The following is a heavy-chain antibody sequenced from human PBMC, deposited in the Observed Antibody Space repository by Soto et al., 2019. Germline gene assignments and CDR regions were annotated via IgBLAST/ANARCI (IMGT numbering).Heavy chain of an antibody. J-gene: IGHJ5*02. Sequence: SATVSCKSSVYTFAGSGIIWLRQAPGQGLEWMGWISAYNGNTNYAQKLQGRVTMTTDTSTSTAYMELRSLRSDDTAVYYCARGRSHVWFDPWGQGSLVTVS. CDR3: ARGRSHVWFDP. D-gene: IGHD1-26*01. V-gene: IGHV1-18*04. CDR2: ISAYNGNT. CDR1: VYTFAGSG.